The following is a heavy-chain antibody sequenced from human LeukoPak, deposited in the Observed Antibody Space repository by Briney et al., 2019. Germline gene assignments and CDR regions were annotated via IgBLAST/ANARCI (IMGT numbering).Heavy chain of an antibody. J-gene: IGHJ4*02. D-gene: IGHD4-23*01. V-gene: IGHV3-74*01. CDR1: GFSFSSYW. Sequence: GESLRLSCVASGFSFSSYWMYWVHQAPGKGLVVVYRINGDGSTTHYADSVKGRFTISRDNAKNTLYLQMNSLRAEDTAVYYCARAHHNYYGGCYDHWGRGTLVTVSS. CDR3: ARAHHNYYGGCYDH. CDR2: INGDGSTT.